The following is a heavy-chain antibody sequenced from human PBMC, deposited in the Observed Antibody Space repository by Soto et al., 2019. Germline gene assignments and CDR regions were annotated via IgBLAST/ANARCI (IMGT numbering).Heavy chain of an antibody. D-gene: IGHD5-12*01. J-gene: IGHJ4*02. CDR1: GGSISSGGYY. V-gene: IGHV4-31*03. CDR3: ARGPREMATIIHVDY. Sequence: QVQLQESGPGLVKPSQTLSLTCTVSGGSISSGGYYWSWIRQHPGKGLEWIGYIYYSGSTYYNPSLKRRVTISVDTSKNQFSLKLSSVTAADTAVYYCARGPREMATIIHVDYWGQGTLVTVSS. CDR2: IYYSGST.